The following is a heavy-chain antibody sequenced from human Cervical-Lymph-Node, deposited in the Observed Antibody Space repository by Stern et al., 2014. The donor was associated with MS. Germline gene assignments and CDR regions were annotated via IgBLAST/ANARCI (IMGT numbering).Heavy chain of an antibody. CDR2: IYYSGST. D-gene: IGHD6-19*01. CDR3: ARGGWYDY. J-gene: IGHJ4*02. Sequence: QLQLQESGPGLVKPSETLSLTCTVSGGSISSSSYYWGWIRQPPGKGLEWIGSIYYSGSTYYNPSLQSRVTISVDTSQNQFSLKLSFGTAADTAVYYCARGGWYDYWGQGTLVTVSS. V-gene: IGHV4-39*01. CDR1: GGSISSSSYY.